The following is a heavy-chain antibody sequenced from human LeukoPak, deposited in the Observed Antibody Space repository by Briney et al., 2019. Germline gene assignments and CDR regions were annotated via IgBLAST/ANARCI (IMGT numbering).Heavy chain of an antibody. Sequence: GGSLRLSCAASGFTFSSYRMNWVRQAPGKGLEWVSSISSTSSYIYYADSVKGRFTISRDNAKKSLYLQMNSLRAEDTAVYYCARDPPRLGLDYWGQGTLVTVSS. CDR2: ISSTSSYI. CDR1: GFTFSSYR. CDR3: ARDPPRLGLDY. J-gene: IGHJ4*02. V-gene: IGHV3-21*01.